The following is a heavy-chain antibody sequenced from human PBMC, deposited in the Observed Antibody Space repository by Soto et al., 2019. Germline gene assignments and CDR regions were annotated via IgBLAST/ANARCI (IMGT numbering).Heavy chain of an antibody. V-gene: IGHV4-4*02. CDR3: ARTSYYDSSGYYNMDV. CDR1: AGSISSSNW. CDR2: IHHSGST. J-gene: IGHJ6*02. D-gene: IGHD3-22*01. Sequence: QVQLQESGPGLVKPSGTLSLTCAVSAGSISSSNWWTWVRQSPGKGLEWIGEIHHSGSTNDNPSLKSRVTISVDKSKNQCSLKVTSVPAADTADYYWARTSYYDSSGYYNMDVWGQGTTVTVSS.